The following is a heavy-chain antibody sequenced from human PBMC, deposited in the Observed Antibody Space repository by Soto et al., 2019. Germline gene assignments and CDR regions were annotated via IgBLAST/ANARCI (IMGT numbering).Heavy chain of an antibody. D-gene: IGHD3-9*01. Sequence: QVQLVQSGAEVKKPGASVKVSCKASGYTFTSYDINWVRQATGQGLEWMGWMNPNSGNTGYAQKLQGRVTMTRNTTISTAYMELSSLRTEATAVYYCASPYLRDYDIVSLSLEDYSNDMDLWGQGTTVTVSS. CDR2: MNPNSGNT. J-gene: IGHJ6*02. CDR3: ASPYLRDYDIVSLSLEDYSNDMDL. CDR1: GYTFTSYD. V-gene: IGHV1-8*02.